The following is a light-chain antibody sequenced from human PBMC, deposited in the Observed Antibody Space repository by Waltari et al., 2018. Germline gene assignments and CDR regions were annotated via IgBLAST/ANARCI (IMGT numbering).Light chain of an antibody. CDR2: YDD. CDR3: AAWDDSLNGWV. Sequence: QSVLTQQPSVSEAPRQRVTISCSGSSSTIGNNAVNWYQQLPGKAPKLLIYYDDLLPSGVSDRFSGSQSGPSASLAISGLQSEDEADYYCAAWDDSLNGWVFGGGTKLTVL. J-gene: IGLJ3*02. V-gene: IGLV1-36*01. CDR1: SSTIGNNA.